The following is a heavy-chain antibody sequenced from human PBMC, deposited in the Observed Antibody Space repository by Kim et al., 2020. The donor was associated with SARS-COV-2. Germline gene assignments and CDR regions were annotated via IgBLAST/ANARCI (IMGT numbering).Heavy chain of an antibody. J-gene: IGHJ6*02. CDR2: IIPIFGTA. D-gene: IGHD2-8*01. Sequence: SVKVSCKASGGTFSSYAISWVRQAPGQGLEWMGGIIPIFGTANYAQKFQGRVTITADESTSTAYMELSSLRSEDTAVYYCVSGQNRRMDYYYGMDVWGQGTTVTVSS. CDR3: VSGQNRRMDYYYGMDV. V-gene: IGHV1-69*13. CDR1: GGTFSSYA.